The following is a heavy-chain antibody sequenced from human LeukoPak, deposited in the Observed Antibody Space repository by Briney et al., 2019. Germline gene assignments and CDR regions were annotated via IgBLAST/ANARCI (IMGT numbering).Heavy chain of an antibody. D-gene: IGHD4-23*01. J-gene: IGHJ3*02. Sequence: PGGSLRLSCAASGFTFSDYFMSWIRQAPWKGLEWVSYISSSGSTIYYADSVKGRFTISRDNAKNSLYLQMNSLRAEDTAVYYCARGGTTVVTRGSVNDAFDIWGQGTMVTVSS. CDR3: ARGGTTVVTRGSVNDAFDI. V-gene: IGHV3-11*04. CDR2: ISSSGSTI. CDR1: GFTFSDYF.